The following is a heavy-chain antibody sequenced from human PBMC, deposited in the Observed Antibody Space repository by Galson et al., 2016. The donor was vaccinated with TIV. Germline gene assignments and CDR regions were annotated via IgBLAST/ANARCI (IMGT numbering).Heavy chain of an antibody. CDR2: IIPMFGTA. Sequence: SVKVSCKASGGTFSSYVIKWVRQAPGQGLEWMGEIIPMFGTANYAQKFQGRVTITADESTSTAYMELRSLRSDDTAVYYCAREYYYYAMDVWGQGTTVTVSS. CDR3: AREYYYYAMDV. J-gene: IGHJ6*02. CDR1: GGTFSSYV. V-gene: IGHV1-69*13.